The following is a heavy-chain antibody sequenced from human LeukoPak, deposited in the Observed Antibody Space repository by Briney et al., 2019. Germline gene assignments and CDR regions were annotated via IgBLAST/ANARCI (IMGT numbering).Heavy chain of an antibody. CDR2: IYYSGST. V-gene: IGHV4-39*07. Sequence: SETLSLTCTVSGGSISSTNYYWGWIRQPPGKGLEWIGSIYYSGSTYYNPSLKSRVTISVDTSKKQFSLKLNSVTAADTAVYYCVREREKQWLFWGQGTLVPVSS. CDR3: VREREKQWLF. D-gene: IGHD6-19*01. J-gene: IGHJ4*02. CDR1: GGSISSTNYY.